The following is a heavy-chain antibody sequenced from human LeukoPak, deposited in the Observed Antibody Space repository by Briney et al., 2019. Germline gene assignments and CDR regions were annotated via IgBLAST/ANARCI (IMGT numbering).Heavy chain of an antibody. J-gene: IGHJ4*02. CDR1: GFTFDDYA. CDR2: ISWNSGSV. Sequence: GSSLRLSYAASGFTFDDYAMHWARQAPGNGLEWVSGISWNSGSVGYADSVKGRFTISRDNAKNSLYLQMNSLRAEDTALYYCAKDYSSGWYYFDYWGQGTLVTVSS. V-gene: IGHV3-9*01. CDR3: AKDYSSGWYYFDY. D-gene: IGHD6-19*01.